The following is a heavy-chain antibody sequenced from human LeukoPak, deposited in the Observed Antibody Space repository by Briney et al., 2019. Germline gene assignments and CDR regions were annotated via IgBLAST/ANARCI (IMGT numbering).Heavy chain of an antibody. CDR2: IWYDGSNK. V-gene: IGHV3-33*01. D-gene: IGHD1-26*01. CDR3: ARDEGVGAIIDY. CDR1: GFTFSSYG. J-gene: IGHJ4*02. Sequence: GKSLRLSCAASGFTFSSYGMHWVRQAPGRGLERVAVIWYDGSNKYYADSVKGRFTISRDNSKNTLYLQMNSLRAEDTAVYYCARDEGVGAIIDYWGQGTLVTVSS.